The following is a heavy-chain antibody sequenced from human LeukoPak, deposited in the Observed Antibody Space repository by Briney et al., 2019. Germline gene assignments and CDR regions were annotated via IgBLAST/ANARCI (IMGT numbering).Heavy chain of an antibody. CDR1: GFAFSTYS. CDR2: ITSTSAYI. D-gene: IGHD1-26*01. Sequence: PGGSLGLSCAASGFAFSTYSMNWVRQAPGKGLEWVSSITSTSAYIYYADSVKGRFTISRDNAKNSLYLQMNSLRAEDMAVYYCARVAGGSYHFDYWGQGALVTVSS. CDR3: ARVAGGSYHFDY. V-gene: IGHV3-21*01. J-gene: IGHJ4*02.